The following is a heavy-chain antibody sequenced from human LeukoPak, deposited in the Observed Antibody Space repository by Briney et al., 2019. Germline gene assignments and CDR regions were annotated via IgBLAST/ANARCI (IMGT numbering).Heavy chain of an antibody. CDR3: ARGRAEIFGVIIPDRYNYYYMDV. J-gene: IGHJ6*03. V-gene: IGHV4-34*01. CDR1: GGSISSYY. Sequence: SETLSLTCTVSGGSISSYYWSWIRQSPGEGLEWIGEINDRGNTNSNPSLKSRVTISVDPSKNQVSLKLSSVTAADTAVFYCARGRAEIFGVIIPDRYNYYYMDVWGKGTTVTVSS. CDR2: INDRGNT. D-gene: IGHD3-3*01.